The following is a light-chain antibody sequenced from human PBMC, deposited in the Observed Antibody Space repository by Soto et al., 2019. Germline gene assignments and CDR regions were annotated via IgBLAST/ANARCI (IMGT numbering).Light chain of an antibody. Sequence: VLTQSPGTLSLSPGERATLSCRASQSVSSSYLAWYQQKTGQAPRLLIYGASSRANGIPDRFSGSGAGTDFTLTISRLEPEDFAVYYCQQYETFGQGTKVDI. J-gene: IGKJ1*01. CDR3: QQYET. CDR1: QSVSSSY. V-gene: IGKV3-20*01. CDR2: GAS.